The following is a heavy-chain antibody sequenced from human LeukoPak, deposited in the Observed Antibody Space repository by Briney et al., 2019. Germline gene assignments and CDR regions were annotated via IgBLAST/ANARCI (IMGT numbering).Heavy chain of an antibody. CDR3: ARDRIDSGYGVAFDI. V-gene: IGHV3-7*01. Sequence: GGSLTLSCAASGFTFSSYWMSWVRQAPGKGLEWIANIKQDGSEKYYVGSVKGRFTISKDNAKNSLYLQMNRLRAENTAVYYCARDRIDSGYGVAFDIWGQGTMVTVS. D-gene: IGHD3-10*01. CDR2: IKQDGSEK. CDR1: GFTFSSYW. J-gene: IGHJ3*02.